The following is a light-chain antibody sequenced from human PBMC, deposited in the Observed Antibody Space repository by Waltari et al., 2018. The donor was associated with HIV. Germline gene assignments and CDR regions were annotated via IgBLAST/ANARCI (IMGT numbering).Light chain of an antibody. Sequence: SYELTQPLPVSVALGQTARITCCGRNIGHKRVHWYQQKTGHAPVLVIYNDKYRPSGIPERFSGSKSGNTATLTITGAQAGDEADYFCQVWDTTTVFGGGTNLTVL. CDR1: NIGHKR. CDR2: NDK. CDR3: QVWDTTTV. J-gene: IGLJ2*01. V-gene: IGLV3-9*02.